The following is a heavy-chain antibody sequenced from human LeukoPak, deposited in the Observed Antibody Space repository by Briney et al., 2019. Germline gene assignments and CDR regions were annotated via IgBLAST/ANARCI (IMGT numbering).Heavy chain of an antibody. V-gene: IGHV4-39*07. D-gene: IGHD5-18*01. Sequence: SETLSLTCTVSGGSISSGGYYWSWIRQPPGKGLEWIGEINHSGSTNYNPSLKSRVTISVDTSKNQFSLKLSSVTAADTAVYYCAREVDTSSMDVWGKGTTVTVSS. J-gene: IGHJ6*03. CDR2: INHSGST. CDR3: AREVDTSSMDV. CDR1: GGSISSGGYY.